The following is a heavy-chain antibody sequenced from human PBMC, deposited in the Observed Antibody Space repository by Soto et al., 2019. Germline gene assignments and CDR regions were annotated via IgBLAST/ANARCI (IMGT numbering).Heavy chain of an antibody. V-gene: IGHV3-72*01. Sequence: EVQLVESGGGLVQPGGSLRLSCAASGFIFSDHYMDWVRQAPGKGLEWVGRSRNKPNAYSTEYAASVKGRFTISRDDSKTSLYLQMNSLKAEDTAVYYCARRYCAWGDTFDVWGQGTVVADSS. D-gene: IGHD2-8*02. CDR1: GFIFSDHY. CDR2: SRNKPNAYST. CDR3: ARRYCAWGDTFDV. J-gene: IGHJ3*01.